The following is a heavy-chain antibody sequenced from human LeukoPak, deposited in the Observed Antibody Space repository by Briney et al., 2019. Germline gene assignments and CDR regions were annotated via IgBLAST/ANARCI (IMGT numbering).Heavy chain of an antibody. CDR2: ISGSGGST. Sequence: GGSLRLSCAASGFTFSGYAMSWVRQAPGKGLEWVSAISGSGGSTYYADSVKGRFTISRDNSKNTLYLQMNSLRAEDTAVYYCAKDSSGWYAAFDIWGQGTMVTVSS. J-gene: IGHJ3*02. D-gene: IGHD6-19*01. CDR1: GFTFSGYA. V-gene: IGHV3-23*01. CDR3: AKDSSGWYAAFDI.